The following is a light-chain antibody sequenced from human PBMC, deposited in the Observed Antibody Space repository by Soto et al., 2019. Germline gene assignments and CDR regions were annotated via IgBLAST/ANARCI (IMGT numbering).Light chain of an antibody. J-gene: IGLJ1*01. CDR2: EVS. CDR1: SSDVGGYNF. V-gene: IGLV2-14*03. CDR3: SSYTTSTTVV. Sequence: QSALTQPASVFGSPGQSITFSCTGTSSDVGGYNFVSWYQQHPGKAPKLMIYEVSSRPSGVSNRFSGSKSGNTASLTISGLQPEDEADYYCSSYTTSTTVVSGTGTKLTVL.